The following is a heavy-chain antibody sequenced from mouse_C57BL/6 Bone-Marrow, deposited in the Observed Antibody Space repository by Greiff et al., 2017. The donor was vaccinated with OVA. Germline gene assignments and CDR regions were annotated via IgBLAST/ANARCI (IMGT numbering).Heavy chain of an antibody. D-gene: IGHD1-1*01. Sequence: EVMLVESGEGLVKPGGSLKLSCAASGFTFSSYAMSWVRQTPEKRLEWVAYISSGGDYIYYADTVKGRFTISRDNARNTLYLQMSSLKSEDTAMYYCTRAHCYGSGFDYWGQGTTLTVSS. V-gene: IGHV5-9-1*02. J-gene: IGHJ2*01. CDR1: GFTFSSYA. CDR3: TRAHCYGSGFDY. CDR2: ISSGGDYI.